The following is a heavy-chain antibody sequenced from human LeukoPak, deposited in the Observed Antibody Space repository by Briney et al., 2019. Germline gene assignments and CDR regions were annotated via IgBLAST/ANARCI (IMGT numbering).Heavy chain of an antibody. CDR1: GYSFTNFW. CDR2: IYPGDSDT. V-gene: IGHV5-51*01. Sequence: GESLKISCKGSGYSFTNFWIGWVGQMPGKGLEWMGIIYPGDSDTTYSPSFQGQVTISADKSTSTAYLQWSSLKASDTAMYYCARQWGRPFDIWGQGTMVTVSS. D-gene: IGHD1-26*01. CDR3: ARQWGRPFDI. J-gene: IGHJ3*02.